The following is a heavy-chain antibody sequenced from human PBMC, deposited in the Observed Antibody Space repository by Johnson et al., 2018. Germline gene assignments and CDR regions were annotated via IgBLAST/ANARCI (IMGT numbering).Heavy chain of an antibody. CDR2: IQNDGSST. CDR3: ARGGVPGAFDT. CDR1: GFTLSNYW. J-gene: IGHJ3*02. Sequence: VQLVQSGGDLVQPGESLRLSCVASGFTLSNYWMHWVRQAPGKGLVWVSRIQNDGSSTSYSDSVQGRFTISRDSAKNPLSRPSSSLRGEATAVYYCARGGVPGAFDTWGQGTMVTVSS. V-gene: IGHV3-74*02. D-gene: IGHD3-16*01.